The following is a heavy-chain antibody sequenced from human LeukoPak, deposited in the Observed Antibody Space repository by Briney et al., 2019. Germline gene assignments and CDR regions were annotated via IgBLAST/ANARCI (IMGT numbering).Heavy chain of an antibody. CDR2: ISSSGSTI. CDR3: ARDLVGDGYSHDAFDI. CDR1: GFTFSSYS. J-gene: IGHJ3*02. D-gene: IGHD5-24*01. V-gene: IGHV3-48*04. Sequence: GGSLRLSCAASGFTFSSYSMNWVRQAPGKGLEWVSYISSSGSTIYYADSVKGRFTISRDNAKNSLYLQMNSLRAEDTAVYYCARDLVGDGYSHDAFDIWGQGTMVTVSS.